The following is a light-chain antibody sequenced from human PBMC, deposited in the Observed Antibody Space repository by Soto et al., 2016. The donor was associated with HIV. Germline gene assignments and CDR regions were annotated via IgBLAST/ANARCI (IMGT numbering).Light chain of an antibody. Sequence: SFELTQDPAVSVALGQTVRITCQGESLRNYYASWFRQKPGEAPALVIYGRNNRPSGIPGRFSGSSSGNTASLTITGAQAEDEAVYYCNSRDSSGNHLDVVFGGGTKLTV. J-gene: IGLJ2*01. V-gene: IGLV3-19*01. CDR3: NSRDSSGNHLDVV. CDR1: SLRNYY. CDR2: GRN.